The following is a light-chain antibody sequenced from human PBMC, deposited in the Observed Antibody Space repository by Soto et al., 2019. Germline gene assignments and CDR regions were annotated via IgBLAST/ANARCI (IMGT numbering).Light chain of an antibody. CDR2: STS. CDR3: QPSSTSPYT. V-gene: IGKV3-20*01. CDR1: RSTSGNS. J-gene: IGKJ2*01. Sequence: EIVSTPSPGTLYLSPGERATISCRASRSTSGNSIVWDQQKLGQGPRVLIDSTSTRATGIPERFSGSGSVTDFTLTISRVEPEDFAVYFCQPSSTSPYTFGQGTKLEIK.